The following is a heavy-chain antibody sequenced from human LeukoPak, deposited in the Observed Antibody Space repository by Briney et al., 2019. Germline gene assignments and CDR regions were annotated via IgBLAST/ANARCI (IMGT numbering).Heavy chain of an antibody. D-gene: IGHD4-23*01. CDR3: TTLTTMVTHNWFDP. CDR2: IRSKANSYAT. J-gene: IGHJ5*02. CDR1: GFTFSGSA. V-gene: IGHV3-73*01. Sequence: GGSLKLSCAASGFTFSGSAMHWVRQASGKGLEWVGRIRSKANSYATAYAASVKGRFTISRDDSKNTAYLQMNSLKTEDTAVYYCTTLTTMVTHNWFDPWGQGTLVTVSS.